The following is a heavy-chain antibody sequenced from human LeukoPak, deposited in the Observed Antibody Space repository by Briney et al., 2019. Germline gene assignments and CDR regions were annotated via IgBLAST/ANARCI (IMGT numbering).Heavy chain of an antibody. J-gene: IGHJ5*02. CDR1: GFIFNSYA. V-gene: IGHV3-23*01. CDR3: AKGPHASTWNNWFDP. D-gene: IGHD6-13*01. Sequence: PGGSLRLSCEGSGFIFNSYAMTWVRQAPGKGLEWLSGVSGSGGSTFYADSVKGRFTISRDNSQNTLYLQLNSLRADDTAIYYCAKGPHASTWNNWFDPRGQGTLVTVSS. CDR2: VSGSGGST.